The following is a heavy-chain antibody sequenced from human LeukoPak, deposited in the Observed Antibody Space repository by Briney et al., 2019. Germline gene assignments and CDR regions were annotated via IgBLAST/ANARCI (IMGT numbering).Heavy chain of an antibody. D-gene: IGHD3-22*01. J-gene: IGHJ4*02. Sequence: GGSLRLSCAASGFTVSSNYMSWVRQAPGKGLEWVSVISNGDSTYYADSVKGRFTISRDNSKNTLYLQMNSLRAEDTAVYYCARGGDSSGYSKRPYDYWGRGTLVTVSS. V-gene: IGHV3-53*01. CDR3: ARGGDSSGYSKRPYDY. CDR2: ISNGDST. CDR1: GFTVSSNY.